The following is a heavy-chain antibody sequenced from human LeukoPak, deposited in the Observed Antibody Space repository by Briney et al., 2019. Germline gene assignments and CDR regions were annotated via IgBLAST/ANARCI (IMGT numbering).Heavy chain of an antibody. CDR1: GFTFSSSA. J-gene: IGHJ4*02. D-gene: IGHD3-22*01. CDR3: AKASSYYYDSSGYPDY. CDR2: ISNNGGYT. Sequence: GGSLRLSCAASGFTFSSSAMSWVRQAPGKGLEWVSAISNNGGYTYYADSVQGRFTISRDNSKSTLCLQMNSLRAEDTAVYYCAKASSYYYDSSGYPDYWGQGTLVTVSS. V-gene: IGHV3-23*01.